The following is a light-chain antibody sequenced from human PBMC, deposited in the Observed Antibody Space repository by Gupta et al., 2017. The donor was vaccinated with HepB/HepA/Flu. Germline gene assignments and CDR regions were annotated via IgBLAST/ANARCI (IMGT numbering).Light chain of an antibody. CDR2: DAS. CDR3: QQRSDWPLMYT. Sequence: EVVLTQSPATLSLSPGERATLSCRASHNIGNFLAWYQQKPGQTPRLLIYDASNRATDIPARFSGTGSGTDFSRTISSLEPEDFAIYYCQQRSDWPLMYTFGQGTKLEIK. J-gene: IGKJ2*01. CDR1: HNIGNF. V-gene: IGKV3-11*01.